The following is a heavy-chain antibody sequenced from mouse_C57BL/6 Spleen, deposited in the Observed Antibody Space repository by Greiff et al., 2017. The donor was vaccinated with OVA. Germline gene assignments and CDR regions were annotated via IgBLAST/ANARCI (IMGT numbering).Heavy chain of an antibody. J-gene: IGHJ2*01. CDR3: ARSPAAGGFDY. D-gene: IGHD6-1*01. CDR1: GFTFSSYS. CDR2: ISSGGSYT. Sequence: EVKLVESGGDLVKPGGSLKLSCAASGFTFSSYSMSWVRQTPDKRLEWVATISSGGSYTYYPDSVKGRFTISRDNAKNTLYLQMSSLKSEDTAMYCCARSPAAGGFDYWGQGTTLTVSS. V-gene: IGHV5-6*01.